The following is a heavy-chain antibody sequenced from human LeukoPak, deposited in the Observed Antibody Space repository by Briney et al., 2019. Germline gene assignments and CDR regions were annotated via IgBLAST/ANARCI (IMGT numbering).Heavy chain of an antibody. J-gene: IGHJ6*02. CDR1: GGPFSGHY. V-gene: IGHV4-34*01. CDR3: ATGVVPAAIDEYYYYYGMDV. Sequence: SETLSLTCAVYGGPFSGHYWSWVRQPPGKGLEWIGEINDSGSTNYNPSLKSRVTMSVDTSKNQFSLKLSSVTAADTAVYYCATGVVPAAIDEYYYYYGMDVWGQGTTVTVSS. CDR2: INDSGST. D-gene: IGHD2-2*02.